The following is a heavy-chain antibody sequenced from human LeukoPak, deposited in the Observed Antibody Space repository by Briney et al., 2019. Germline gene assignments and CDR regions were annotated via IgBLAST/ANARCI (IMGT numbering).Heavy chain of an antibody. V-gene: IGHV4-34*01. CDR2: INHSGST. D-gene: IGHD3-22*01. CDR3: ARGVLVMVDPACDL. CDR1: GWSFSGYN. J-gene: IGHJ4*02. Sequence: AETLCLTCAAYGWSFSGYNWSWIRQPPGKGLEWIGEINHSGSTNYNPSLKSRVSISVDTSKNQFSLKLSSVTAADTAVCYCARGVLVMVDPACDLWGQGTPVTVSS.